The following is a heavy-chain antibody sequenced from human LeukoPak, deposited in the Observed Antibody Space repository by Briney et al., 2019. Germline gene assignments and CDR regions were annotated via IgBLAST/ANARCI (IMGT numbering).Heavy chain of an antibody. D-gene: IGHD1-26*01. CDR1: GYTFTSYD. V-gene: IGHV1-8*01. Sequence: GASVKVSCKASGYTFTSYDINWVRQATGQGLEWMGWMNPNSGNTGYAQKFQGRVTMTRNTSISTAYMELSSLRSEDTAVYYCRYFVGASSGGRYGMDVWGQGTTVTVSS. CDR3: RYFVGASSGGRYGMDV. CDR2: MNPNSGNT. J-gene: IGHJ6*02.